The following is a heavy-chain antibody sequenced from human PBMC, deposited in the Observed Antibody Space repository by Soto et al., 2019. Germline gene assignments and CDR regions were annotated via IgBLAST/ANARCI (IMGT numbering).Heavy chain of an antibody. CDR3: ARVSYYGSGSISYYYGMDV. CDR1: GFTVSSNY. J-gene: IGHJ6*02. CDR2: IYSGGNT. D-gene: IGHD3-10*01. V-gene: IGHV3-53*01. Sequence: GGSLRLSCAASGFTVSSNYMSWVRQAPGKGLEWVSVIYSGGNTYYADSVKGRFTISRDNSKNTLYLQMNSLRAEDTAVYYCARVSYYGSGSISYYYGMDVWGQGTTVPVSS.